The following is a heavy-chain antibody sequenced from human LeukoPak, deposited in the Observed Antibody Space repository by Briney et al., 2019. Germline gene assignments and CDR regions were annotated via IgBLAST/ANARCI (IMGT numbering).Heavy chain of an antibody. CDR3: ANEIRPNDY. V-gene: IGHV3-23*01. J-gene: IGHJ4*02. CDR2: ISISGDTT. CDR1: GFTFSNAW. D-gene: IGHD4-17*01. Sequence: GGSLRLSCAASGFTFSNAWMNWVRQAPGKGLEWVSAISISGDTTYYADAVKGRFTISRDNSKNTVYLQMNSLRAEDTAVYYCANEIRPNDYWGQGTLVTVSS.